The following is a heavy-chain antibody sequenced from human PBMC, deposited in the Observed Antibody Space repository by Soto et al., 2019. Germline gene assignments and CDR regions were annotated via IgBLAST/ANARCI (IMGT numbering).Heavy chain of an antibody. D-gene: IGHD3-16*01. CDR1: GFTFSTYW. CDR2: LDNDGTNT. J-gene: IGHJ4*02. CDR3: ARDGGTYFDY. V-gene: IGHV3-74*01. Sequence: GGSLRLSCAASGFTFSTYWMHGVRQAPGKGLVWVSRLDNDGTNTRYADSVKGRFTVSRDNGKNTVYLQMDSLRAEDTAVYYCARDGGTYFDYWGQGTLVTAPQ.